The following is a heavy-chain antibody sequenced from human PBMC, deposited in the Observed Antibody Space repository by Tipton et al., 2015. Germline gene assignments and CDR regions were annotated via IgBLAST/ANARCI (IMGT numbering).Heavy chain of an antibody. Sequence: RSLRLSCAASGFTFSNYGMHWVRQAPGKGLEWVAVIWYDGSYEKYADSVKGRFTISRDNSKNTLYLQMNSLRAEDTAVYYCARDPTMVITPASAVFSWGQGTLVTVSS. CDR3: ARDPTMVITPASAVFS. CDR2: IWYDGSYE. J-gene: IGHJ5*02. V-gene: IGHV3-33*01. CDR1: GFTFSNYG. D-gene: IGHD4/OR15-4a*01.